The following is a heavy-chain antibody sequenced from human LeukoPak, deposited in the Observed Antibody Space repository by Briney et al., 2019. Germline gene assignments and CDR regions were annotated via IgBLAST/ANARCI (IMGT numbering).Heavy chain of an antibody. J-gene: IGHJ5*02. D-gene: IGHD4-17*01. CDR3: ARGVNGHYADWFDP. CDR2: IYTSGNT. V-gene: IGHV4-61*02. CDR1: GGSISSDSYY. Sequence: SETLSLTCTVSGGSISSDSYYGSWIRQPAGKGLEWIGRIYTSGNTNYNPSLKSRVTISVDTSKNQVSLKLSSVTAADTAVYYCARGVNGHYADWFDPWGQGTLVTVSS.